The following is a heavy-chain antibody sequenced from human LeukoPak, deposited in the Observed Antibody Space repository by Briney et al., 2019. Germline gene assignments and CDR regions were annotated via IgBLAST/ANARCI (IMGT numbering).Heavy chain of an antibody. CDR3: AGERSGYYNY. CDR2: IGTAGDT. J-gene: IGHJ4*02. Sequence: GGSLRLSCAASGFTFSSYDMHWVRQVTGKGLEWVSSIGTAGDTYYSGSVEGRFTISRENAKNSLYLQMNSLRAGDTAMYYCAGERSGYYNYWGLGTLVTVSS. D-gene: IGHD3-3*01. CDR1: GFTFSSYD. V-gene: IGHV3-13*04.